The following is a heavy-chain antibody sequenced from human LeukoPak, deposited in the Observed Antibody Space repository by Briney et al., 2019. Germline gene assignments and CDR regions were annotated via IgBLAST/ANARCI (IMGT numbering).Heavy chain of an antibody. V-gene: IGHV3-7*03. J-gene: IGHJ4*02. CDR2: INEDGSEK. CDR1: GFTLGSYW. D-gene: IGHD4-17*01. Sequence: GGSLRLSCAASGFTLGSYWMSWVRQAPGKGLEWVANINEDGSEKYYVDSVKGRFTISRDNAKSSLYLQMNSLRAEDTAVYYCARAKVTNDYWGQGTLVTVSS. CDR3: ARAKVTNDY.